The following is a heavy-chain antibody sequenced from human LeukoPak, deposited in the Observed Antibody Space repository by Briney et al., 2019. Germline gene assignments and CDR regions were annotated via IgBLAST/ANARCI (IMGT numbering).Heavy chain of an antibody. Sequence: SETLSLTCTVSGSSISSYYWSWIRQPPGKGLEYFASIDSSGSAYYNPSLQSRVTISADTSKDQFSLKLSSVTAADTAVYYCTRDRGQWLVDYWGQGTLVTVSS. CDR3: TRDRGQWLVDY. V-gene: IGHV4-59*12. J-gene: IGHJ4*02. CDR2: IDSSGSA. D-gene: IGHD6-19*01. CDR1: GSSISSYY.